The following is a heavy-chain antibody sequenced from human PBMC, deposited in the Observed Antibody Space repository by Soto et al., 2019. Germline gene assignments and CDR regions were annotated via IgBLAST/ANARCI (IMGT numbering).Heavy chain of an antibody. CDR3: ARDISSSSVYYSDS. D-gene: IGHD3-22*01. CDR2: ISYSGST. Sequence: QVQLQESGPGLVKPSQTLSLTCTVSGGSISSGGYYWSWIRQHPGKGLEWIGYISYSGSTFYNPSLKSRVTISIHTSQKQFSLKLSSVTAVDTAVYYCARDISSSSVYYSDSWGQGTLVTVSS. V-gene: IGHV4-31*03. J-gene: IGHJ4*02. CDR1: GGSISSGGYY.